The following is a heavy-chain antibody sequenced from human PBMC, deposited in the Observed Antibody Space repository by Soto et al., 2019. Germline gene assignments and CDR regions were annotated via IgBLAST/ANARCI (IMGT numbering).Heavy chain of an antibody. CDR2: ITWNGDDV. J-gene: IGHJ4*02. CDR3: AKGEGDGDPKPTYLDY. D-gene: IGHD2-21*02. V-gene: IGHV3-9*01. CDR1: GFTFADYA. Sequence: EVQLVESGGGLVQPGRSLRLSCAASGFTFADYAMHWVRQAPGKGLVWVAGITWNGDDVGYADSVKGRFTISRDTAKNSLSLQMNSLRAEDTSLYYCAKGEGDGDPKPTYLDYWGQGTLVTVSS.